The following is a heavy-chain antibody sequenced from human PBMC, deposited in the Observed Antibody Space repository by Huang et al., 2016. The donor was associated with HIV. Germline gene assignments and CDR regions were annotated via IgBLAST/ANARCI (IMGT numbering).Heavy chain of an antibody. CDR1: GYKFTSYW. CDR2: IYPGDYAF. D-gene: IGHD3-3*01. V-gene: IGHV5-51*01. J-gene: IGHJ2*01. CDR3: ARLTGRSDFWSSYYRNYWYVDT. Sequence: EVQLVQSGMEVKKPGESLRISCRASGYKFTSYWIAWVRKRSGKGLEFMGFIYPGDYAFKYSPSFYGQFIISVDKSMSTAYLQWGSLTAPDTATYYGARLTGRSDFWSSYYRNYWYVDTWGRGTLVSV.